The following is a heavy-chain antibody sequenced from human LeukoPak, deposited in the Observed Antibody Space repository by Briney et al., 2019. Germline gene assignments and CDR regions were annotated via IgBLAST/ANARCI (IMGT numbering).Heavy chain of an antibody. CDR1: GYTFTDYY. CDR3: ARDLDQYSGRYGGFGHDF. V-gene: IGHV1-2*06. D-gene: IGHD1-26*01. Sequence: GASVKVSCKASGYTFTDYYILWVRQAPGQGLEWMGRINPNSGGTNYAQKLQGRVTMTTDTSTSTAYMELRSLRFDDTAVYYCARDLDQYSGRYGGFGHDFWGQGTLVTVSS. J-gene: IGHJ4*02. CDR2: INPNSGGT.